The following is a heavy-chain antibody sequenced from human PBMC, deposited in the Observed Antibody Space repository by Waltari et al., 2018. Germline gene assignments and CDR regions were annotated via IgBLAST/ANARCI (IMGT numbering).Heavy chain of an antibody. CDR3: ATLGAYLGAFEV. J-gene: IGHJ3*01. V-gene: IGHV3-53*02. CDR2: IYAGGGS. Sequence: EVQLVETGGALIHLGGSLRPSCAASAFIVRNNYMAWVRQAPGKGLEWVSVIYAGGGSDSADSVRGRFTISRDNSKNTLYLEMNALRPDDTAVYYCATLGAYLGAFEVWGRGTMVTVSS. D-gene: IGHD3-16*01. CDR1: AFIVRNNY.